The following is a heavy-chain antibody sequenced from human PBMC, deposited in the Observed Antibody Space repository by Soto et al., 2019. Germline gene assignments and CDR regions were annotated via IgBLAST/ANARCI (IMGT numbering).Heavy chain of an antibody. D-gene: IGHD2-15*01. Sequence: ASVKVSCKASGGTFSSYAISWVRQAPGQGLEWMGGIIPIFGTANYAQKFQGRVTITADESTSTAYMELSSLRSEDTAVYYCAGNSVQALGKTSIVVVVAATGRDYYYGMDVWGQGTTVTVSS. J-gene: IGHJ6*02. CDR1: GGTFSSYA. CDR2: IIPIFGTA. CDR3: AGNSVQALGKTSIVVVVAATGRDYYYGMDV. V-gene: IGHV1-69*13.